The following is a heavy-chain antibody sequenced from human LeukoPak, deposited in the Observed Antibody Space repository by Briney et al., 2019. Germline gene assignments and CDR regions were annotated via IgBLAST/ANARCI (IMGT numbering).Heavy chain of an antibody. Sequence: ASVKVSCKVSGYSFTSNYIHWVRQAPGQGLEWMGMIYPRDGSTSYAQRFQDRVTVTRDTSTSTVHMELSGLRSEDTAVYYCARDQEGFDYWGHGTLVTVSS. V-gene: IGHV1-46*01. CDR1: GYSFTSNY. J-gene: IGHJ4*01. CDR3: ARDQEGFDY. CDR2: IYPRDGST.